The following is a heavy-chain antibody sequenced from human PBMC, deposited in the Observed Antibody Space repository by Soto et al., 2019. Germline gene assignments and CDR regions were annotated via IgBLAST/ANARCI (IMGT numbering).Heavy chain of an antibody. J-gene: IGHJ4*02. CDR3: ARDPIGGGATYYFDY. CDR2: INPRTGDT. CDR1: GYTFTEYY. Sequence: ASGKVACKASGYTFTEYYLYWVRQAPGQGPEWLGGINPRTGDTNQAQKFQGRVTMTRDMSLTTAYMALHRLASDDTAVYYCARDPIGGGATYYFDYCGQGSLVTVS. D-gene: IGHD3-16*01. V-gene: IGHV1-2*02.